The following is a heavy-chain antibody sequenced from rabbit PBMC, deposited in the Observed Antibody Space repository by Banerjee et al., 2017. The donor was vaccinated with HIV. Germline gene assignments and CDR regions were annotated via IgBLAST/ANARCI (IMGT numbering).Heavy chain of an antibody. CDR3: ARGLVAGVLDL. Sequence: QSLEESGGDLVKPGGSLKLSCKASGFDFSNYYMSWVRQAPGKGLEWIGYIDPVFGSTDYASWVNGRFTVSLDNAQNTVFLQMTSLTAADTATYFCARGLVAGVLDLWGPGTLVTVS. D-gene: IGHD3-3*01. CDR1: GFDFSNYY. V-gene: IGHV1S7*01. J-gene: IGHJ4*01. CDR2: IDPVFGST.